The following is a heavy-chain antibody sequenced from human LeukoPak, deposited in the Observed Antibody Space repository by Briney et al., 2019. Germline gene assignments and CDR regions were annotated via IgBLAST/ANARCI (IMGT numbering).Heavy chain of an antibody. D-gene: IGHD2-15*01. CDR3: ARGTLEHCSGASCYPLDS. CDR1: GYTFTSYY. Sequence: ASVKVSCKASGYTFTSYYMHWVRQAPGQGLEWMGIINPSGGSTSYAQKFQGRVTMTTDTSTTTVYMELSSLRSEDTAVYYCARGTLEHCSGASCYPLDSWGQGTLVTVSS. J-gene: IGHJ5*01. V-gene: IGHV1-46*01. CDR2: INPSGGST.